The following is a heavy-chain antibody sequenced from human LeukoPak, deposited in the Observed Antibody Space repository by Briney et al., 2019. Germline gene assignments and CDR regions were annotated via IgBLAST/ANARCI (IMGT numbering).Heavy chain of an antibody. J-gene: IGHJ4*02. CDR2: IYYSGST. D-gene: IGHD6-13*01. CDR1: GGSISSYY. CDR3: ARDGSSSWSSFDY. V-gene: IGHV4-59*01. Sequence: PSETLSLTCTVSGGSISSYYWSWIRQPPGKGLEWIGYIYYSGSTNYNPSLKSRVTISVDTSKNQFSLKLSSVTAADTAVYYCARDGSSSWSSFDYWGQGTLVTVSS.